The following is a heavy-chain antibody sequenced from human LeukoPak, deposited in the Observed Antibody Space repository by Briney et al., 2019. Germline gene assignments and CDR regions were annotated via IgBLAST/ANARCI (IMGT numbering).Heavy chain of an antibody. CDR1: GYTFTGYY. CDR2: INPNSGVT. D-gene: IGHD3-10*01. Sequence: ASVKVSCKASGYTFTGYYLHWVRQAPGQGLEWMGWINPNSGVTNYAQKFQGRVTMTRDTSISTAYMELSRLRSDDTAVYYCARDYYGSGSYLFGYWGQGTLVTVSS. J-gene: IGHJ4*02. CDR3: ARDYYGSGSYLFGY. V-gene: IGHV1-2*02.